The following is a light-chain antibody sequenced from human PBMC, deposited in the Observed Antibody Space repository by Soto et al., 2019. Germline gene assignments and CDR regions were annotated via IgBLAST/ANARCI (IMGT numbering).Light chain of an antibody. J-gene: IGKJ1*01. V-gene: IGKV1-5*01. CDR2: DVS. CDR3: QQSDSYSWT. CDR1: QSVSNW. Sequence: DIQRTQSPSTLSASAGERVRITCRASQSVSNWLAWYQKKPGKDPKILIYDVSSLESGVPSRFSGILSGTEFILTISRLQTDDCATYDGQQSDSYSWTFCQGTKGDIK.